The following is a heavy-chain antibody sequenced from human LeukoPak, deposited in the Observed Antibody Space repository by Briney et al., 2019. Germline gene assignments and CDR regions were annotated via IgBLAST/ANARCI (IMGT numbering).Heavy chain of an antibody. D-gene: IGHD3-22*01. Sequence: GRSLRLSCAASGFTFSSYSMNWVRQAPGKGLEWVSSISSSSSYIYYADSVKGRFTISRDNVKNSLYLQMNSLRAEDTAVYYCARGYYDSSGYYYFDYWGQGTLVTVSS. J-gene: IGHJ4*02. CDR2: ISSSSSYI. CDR3: ARGYYDSSGYYYFDY. CDR1: GFTFSSYS. V-gene: IGHV3-21*01.